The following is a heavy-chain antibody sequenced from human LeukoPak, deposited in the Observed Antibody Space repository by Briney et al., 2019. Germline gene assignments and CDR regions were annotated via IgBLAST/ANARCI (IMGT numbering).Heavy chain of an antibody. CDR1: GFTFSSYS. V-gene: IGHV3-21*01. CDR2: ISTSSSYI. CDR3: ASMDCLQSRYYMDV. D-gene: IGHD5-24*01. J-gene: IGHJ6*03. Sequence: GGSLRLSCAASGFTFSSYSMNWVRQAPGKGLEWVSWISTSSSYIYYADSVKGRFTISRENAKNSVYLQMHSLRAEDTAVYYCASMDCLQSRYYMDVWGKGTTVTISS.